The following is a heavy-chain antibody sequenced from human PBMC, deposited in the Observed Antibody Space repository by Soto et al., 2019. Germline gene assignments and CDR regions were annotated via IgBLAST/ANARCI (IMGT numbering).Heavy chain of an antibody. J-gene: IGHJ5*02. D-gene: IGHD3-3*01. V-gene: IGHV4-34*01. CDR3: ARAEGRFWRFWSGYYSGWFDP. CDR2: INHSGST. CDR1: GGSFSGYY. Sequence: PSETLSLTCAVYGGSFSGYYWSWIRQPPGKGLEWIGEINHSGSTNYNPSLKSRVTISVDTSKNQFSLKLSSVTAADTAVYYCARAEGRFWRFWSGYYSGWFDPWGQGTLVTVSS.